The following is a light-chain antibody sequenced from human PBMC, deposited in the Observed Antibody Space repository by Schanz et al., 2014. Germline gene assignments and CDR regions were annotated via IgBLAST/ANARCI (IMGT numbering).Light chain of an antibody. CDR1: QSVSSY. Sequence: ETVLTQSPVTLSLSPGERATLSCRASQSVSSYLAWYQQKPGQAPRLLIYDASNRATGIPARFSGSGSGTDFTLTINSLEPEDFAVYYCQQYNKWPLTFGGGTKVETK. CDR3: QQYNKWPLT. J-gene: IGKJ4*01. CDR2: DAS. V-gene: IGKV3-11*01.